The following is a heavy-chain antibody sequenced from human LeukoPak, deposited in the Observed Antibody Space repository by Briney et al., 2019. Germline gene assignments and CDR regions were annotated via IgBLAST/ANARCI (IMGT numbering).Heavy chain of an antibody. J-gene: IGHJ4*02. CDR1: GYTFSGYY. Sequence: ASVKVSCKASGYTFSGYYMHWVRQAPGQGLEWVGWINPNGGGTSYAQKFQGRVTMTTDTSTSTAYMELRSLRSDDTAVYYCARGLALDYWGQGTLVTVSS. CDR3: ARGLALDY. CDR2: INPNGGGT. V-gene: IGHV1-2*02.